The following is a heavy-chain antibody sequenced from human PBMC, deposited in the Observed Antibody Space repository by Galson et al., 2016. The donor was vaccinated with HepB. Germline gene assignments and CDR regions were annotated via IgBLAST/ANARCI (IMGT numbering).Heavy chain of an antibody. V-gene: IGHV3-23*01. CDR2: ITVSTVIT. Sequence: SLRLSCAASGFTFTPYAMVWVRQAPGKGLEWVSGITVSTVITHYAASVKGQFTISRDNSRNTLYLQMNSLRAEYTAVCYCARTSSGSFPWLDPWGQGALVTVSS. CDR3: ARTSSGSFPWLDP. J-gene: IGHJ5*02. CDR1: GFTFTPYA. D-gene: IGHD1-26*01.